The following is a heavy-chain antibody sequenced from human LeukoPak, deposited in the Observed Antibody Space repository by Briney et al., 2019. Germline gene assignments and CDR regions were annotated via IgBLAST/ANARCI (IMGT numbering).Heavy chain of an antibody. D-gene: IGHD6-13*01. CDR2: INIQSSYI. Sequence: PGGSLRLSCAASGFTFSRYSMNWVRQAPGKGLEWVSSINIQSSYIYYADSVKGRFTISRDNAKSSLYLQMNSLRAEDTAVYYCARGSYVQQRQDLFDYWGQGTLVTVSS. V-gene: IGHV3-21*01. J-gene: IGHJ4*02. CDR1: GFTFSRYS. CDR3: ARGSYVQQRQDLFDY.